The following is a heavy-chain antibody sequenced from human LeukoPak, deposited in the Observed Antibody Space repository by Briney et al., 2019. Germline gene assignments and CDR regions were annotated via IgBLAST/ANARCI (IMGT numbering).Heavy chain of an antibody. D-gene: IGHD4-17*01. Sequence: SETLSLTCTVSGGSISSGDYYWSRIRQPPGKGLEWIGYIYYSGSTYYNPSLKSRVTISVDTSKNQFSLKLSSVTAADTAVYYCAREGGTVTTSDYWGQGTLVTVSS. CDR1: GGSISSGDYY. CDR3: AREGGTVTTSDY. CDR2: IYYSGST. V-gene: IGHV4-30-4*01. J-gene: IGHJ4*02.